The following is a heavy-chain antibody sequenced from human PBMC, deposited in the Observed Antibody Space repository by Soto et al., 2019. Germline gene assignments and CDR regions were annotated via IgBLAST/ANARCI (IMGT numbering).Heavy chain of an antibody. D-gene: IGHD3-9*01. J-gene: IGHJ3*02. CDR1: GYTFTGYY. CDR2: INPNSGGT. Sequence: ASVKVSCKASGYTFTGYYMHWVRQAPGQGLEWMGWINPNSGGTNYAQKFQGWVTMTRDTSISTAYMELSRLRSDDTAVYYCARWGGYYDILTGYSDTDAFDIWGQGTMVTVSS. CDR3: ARWGGYYDILTGYSDTDAFDI. V-gene: IGHV1-2*04.